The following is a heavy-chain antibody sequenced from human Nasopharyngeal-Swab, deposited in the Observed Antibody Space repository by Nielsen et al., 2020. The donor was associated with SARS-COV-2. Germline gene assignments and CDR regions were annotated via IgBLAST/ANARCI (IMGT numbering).Heavy chain of an antibody. D-gene: IGHD3-9*01. J-gene: IGHJ4*02. V-gene: IGHV1-18*01. Sequence: ASVKVSCKASGYTFTSYGISWVRQAPGQGLEWMGWISAYNGNTNYAQKLQGRVTMTTDTSTSTAYMELRSLRSDDTAVYYCARDRPTYYDILTGFDYWGQGTLVTVSS. CDR3: ARDRPTYYDILTGFDY. CDR1: GYTFTSYG. CDR2: ISAYNGNT.